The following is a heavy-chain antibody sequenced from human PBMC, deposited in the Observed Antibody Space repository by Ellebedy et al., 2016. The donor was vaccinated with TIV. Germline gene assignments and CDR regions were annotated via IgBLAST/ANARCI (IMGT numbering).Heavy chain of an antibody. CDR1: GFTFSSYW. V-gene: IGHV3-74*01. Sequence: GGSLRLSCAASGFTFSSYWMHWVRQAPGKGLVWVSRINNDGSSTSYADSVKGRFTISRDNAKNTVYLQMNSLRAEDTAVYFCAREDGYNYSYYFYGMDVWGQGTTVTVSS. J-gene: IGHJ6*02. CDR2: INNDGSST. D-gene: IGHD5-24*01. CDR3: AREDGYNYSYYFYGMDV.